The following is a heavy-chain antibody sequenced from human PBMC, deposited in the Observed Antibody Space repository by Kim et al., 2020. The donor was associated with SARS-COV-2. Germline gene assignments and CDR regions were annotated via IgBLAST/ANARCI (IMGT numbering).Heavy chain of an antibody. CDR3: ARDRGLLTRDYYYYYGMDV. J-gene: IGHJ6*02. CDR2: ISSSSSYI. D-gene: IGHD2-15*01. Sequence: GGSLRLSCAASGFTFSSYSMNWVRQAPGKGLEWVSSISSSSSYIYYADSVKGRFTISRDNAKNSLYLQMNSLRAEDTAVYYCARDRGLLTRDYYYYYGMDVWGQGTTVTVSS. CDR1: GFTFSSYS. V-gene: IGHV3-21*01.